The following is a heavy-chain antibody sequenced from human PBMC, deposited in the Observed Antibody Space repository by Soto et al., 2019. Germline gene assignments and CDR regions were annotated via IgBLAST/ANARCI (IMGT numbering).Heavy chain of an antibody. CDR1: GGSFHGYS. D-gene: IGHD3-16*01. J-gene: IGHJ4*02. Sequence: SETLSLTCNVSGGSFHGYSWSWFRQTSGKGLEWIGDISYRGSTSYSPSLKSRLLISLDTSNNQFSLKVASVTPADTAVYYCARARLGFSYGYGGYFDPWGPGTLVTVSS. V-gene: IGHV4-34*01. CDR3: ARARLGFSYGYGGYFDP. CDR2: ISYRGST.